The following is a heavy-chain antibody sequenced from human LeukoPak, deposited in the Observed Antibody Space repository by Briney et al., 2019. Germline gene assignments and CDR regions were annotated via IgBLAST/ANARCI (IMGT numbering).Heavy chain of an antibody. CDR3: ARLKAVAGPHYYFDY. V-gene: IGHV3-30*04. D-gene: IGHD6-19*01. CDR2: ISYDGSNK. J-gene: IGHJ4*02. Sequence: GGSLRLSCGASGFTFSSYAMHWVRQAPGKGLEWVAVISYDGSNKDYADSVKGRFTISRDDSKNTLFLQMNSLRIDDTAVYYCARLKAVAGPHYYFDYWGQGTLVTVSS. CDR1: GFTFSSYA.